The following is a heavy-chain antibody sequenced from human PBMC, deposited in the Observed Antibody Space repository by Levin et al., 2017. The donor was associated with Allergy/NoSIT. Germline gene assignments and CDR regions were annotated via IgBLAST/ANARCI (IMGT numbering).Heavy chain of an antibody. V-gene: IGHV1-8*01. D-gene: IGHD3-22*01. Sequence: PAASVKVSCKASGYTFTTYDFMWVRQATGQGPEWMGWMNPKTGDTGYAQKFQGRVTMTRDTSINTAYMELSSLTSEDTAVYYCARGHNYYYHLDLWGQGSLVTVSS. CDR2: MNPKTGDT. CDR3: ARGHNYYYHLDL. J-gene: IGHJ5*02. CDR1: GYTFTTYD.